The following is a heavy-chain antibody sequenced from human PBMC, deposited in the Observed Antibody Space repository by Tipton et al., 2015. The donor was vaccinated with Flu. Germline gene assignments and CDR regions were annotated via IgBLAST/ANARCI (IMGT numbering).Heavy chain of an antibody. Sequence: SLRLSCAASGFTFDNYAMHWVRQAPGKGLEWVSGISWNSGSIGYADSVKGRFTISRDNAKNSLYLQMNSLRAEDTALYYCTKGGGDDAFDIWGQGTMVTVSS. CDR3: TKGGGDDAFDI. CDR1: GFTFDNYA. J-gene: IGHJ3*02. CDR2: ISWNSGSI. D-gene: IGHD3-16*01. V-gene: IGHV3-9*01.